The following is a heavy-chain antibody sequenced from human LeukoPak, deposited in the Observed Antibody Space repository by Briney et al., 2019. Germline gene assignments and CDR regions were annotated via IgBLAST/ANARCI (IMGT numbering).Heavy chain of an antibody. V-gene: IGHV3-48*01. CDR2: ISSSSSTI. J-gene: IGHJ3*02. CDR3: ARSGMDCSSTSCYLDAFDI. CDR1: GFTFSSYA. Sequence: PGGSLRLSCAASGFTFSSYAMSWVRQAPGKGLEWVSYISSSSSTIYYADSVKGRFTISRDNAKNSLYLQMNSLRAEDTAVYYCARSGMDCSSTSCYLDAFDIWGQGTMVTVSS. D-gene: IGHD2-2*01.